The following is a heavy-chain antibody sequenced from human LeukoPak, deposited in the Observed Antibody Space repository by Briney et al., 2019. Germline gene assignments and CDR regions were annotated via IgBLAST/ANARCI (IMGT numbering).Heavy chain of an antibody. CDR3: ASSGSYRFDY. Sequence: GGSLRLSCAASGFTFSSYSMNWVRQAPGKGLEWVSSISSGSSYIYYADSVKGRFTISRDNAKNSLYLQMNSLRDEDTAVYYCASSGSYRFDYWGQGTLVTVSS. CDR2: ISSGSSYI. V-gene: IGHV3-21*01. D-gene: IGHD1-26*01. J-gene: IGHJ4*02. CDR1: GFTFSSYS.